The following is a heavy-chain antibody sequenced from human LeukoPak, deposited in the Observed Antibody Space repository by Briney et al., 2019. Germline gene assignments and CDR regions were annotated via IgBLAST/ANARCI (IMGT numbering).Heavy chain of an antibody. CDR3: ARDQSYDILTGYYLNYYYYYYMDV. J-gene: IGHJ6*03. CDR1: KFAFNTYW. V-gene: IGHV3-7*01. D-gene: IGHD3-9*01. Sequence: GGSLRLSCEVSKFAFNTYWMTWVRQAPGKGLEWVANIKQDGSEKYYVDSVKGRFTISRDNAKNSLYLQMNSLRAEDTAVYYCARDQSYDILTGYYLNYYYYYYMDVWGKGTTVTVSS. CDR2: IKQDGSEK.